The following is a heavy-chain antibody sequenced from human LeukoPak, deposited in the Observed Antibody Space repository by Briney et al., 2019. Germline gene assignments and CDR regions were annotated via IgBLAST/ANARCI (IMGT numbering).Heavy chain of an antibody. J-gene: IGHJ4*02. D-gene: IGHD5-18*01. CDR2: ISYDGSNK. Sequence: PGGSLRLSCAASGFTFSSYGMHWVRQAPGKGLEWVAVISYDGSNKYYAGSVKGRFTISRDNSKNTLYLQMNSLRAEDTAVYYCAKEGIRPYYFDYWGQGTLVTVSS. V-gene: IGHV3-30*18. CDR3: AKEGIRPYYFDY. CDR1: GFTFSSYG.